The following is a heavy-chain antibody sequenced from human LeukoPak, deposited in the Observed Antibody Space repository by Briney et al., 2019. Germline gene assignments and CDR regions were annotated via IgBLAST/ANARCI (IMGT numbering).Heavy chain of an antibody. CDR3: ARDRDVYSSRWNRNFAY. CDR1: GFTFSNYG. J-gene: IGHJ4*02. V-gene: IGHV3-33*01. Sequence: PGRSLRLSCAASGFTFSNYGMHWVRQAPGKGLEWVAIIWYDGSNKYYADSVKGRFTISRDNSKNTLYLQMNSLRAEDTAVYYRARDRDVYSSRWNRNFAYWGQGTLVTVSA. D-gene: IGHD6-13*01. CDR2: IWYDGSNK.